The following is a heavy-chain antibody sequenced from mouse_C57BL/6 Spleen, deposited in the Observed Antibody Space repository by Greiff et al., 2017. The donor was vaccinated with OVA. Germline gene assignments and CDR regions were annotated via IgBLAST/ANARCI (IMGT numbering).Heavy chain of an antibody. D-gene: IGHD2-1*01. Sequence: QVHVKQSGAELVKPGASVKLSCKASGYTFTSYWMQWVKQRPGQGLEWIGEIDPSDSYTNYNQKFKGKATLTVDTSSSTAYMQLSSLTSEDSAVYYCARGNPRYAMDYWGQGTSVTVSS. CDR2: IDPSDSYT. J-gene: IGHJ4*01. V-gene: IGHV1-50*01. CDR3: ARGNPRYAMDY. CDR1: GYTFTSYW.